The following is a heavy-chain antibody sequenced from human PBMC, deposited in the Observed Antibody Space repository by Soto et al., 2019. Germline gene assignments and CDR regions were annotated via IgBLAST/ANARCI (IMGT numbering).Heavy chain of an antibody. CDR1: GYTFTSYD. CDR2: MNPNSGNT. Sequence: ASVKVSCKASGYTFTSYDINWVRQATGQGLEWMGWMNPNSGNTGYAQKFQGRVTMTRNTSISTAYMELSSLRSEDTAVYYCATVLDDCTSTSCFAWFDPWGQATLLPVS. V-gene: IGHV1-8*01. D-gene: IGHD2-2*01. J-gene: IGHJ5*02. CDR3: ATVLDDCTSTSCFAWFDP.